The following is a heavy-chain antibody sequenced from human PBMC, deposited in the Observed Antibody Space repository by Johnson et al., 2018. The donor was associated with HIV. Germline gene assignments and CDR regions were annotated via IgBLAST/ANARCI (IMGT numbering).Heavy chain of an antibody. J-gene: IGHJ3*02. CDR2: ISYDGSNK. Sequence: QVQLVESGGGLVQPGGSLRLSCSASAFTFSRHAMHWVRQAPGKGPEWVACISYDGSNKYYADSVKGRFTISRDNSKNTLYLQMNSLRTEDTAIYSCARENLGAFDIWGQGTMVTVSS. CDR3: ARENLGAFDI. V-gene: IGHV3-30*04. CDR1: AFTFSRHA. D-gene: IGHD1-14*01.